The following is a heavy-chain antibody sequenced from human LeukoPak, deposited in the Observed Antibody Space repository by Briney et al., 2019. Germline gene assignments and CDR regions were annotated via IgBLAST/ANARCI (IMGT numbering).Heavy chain of an antibody. CDR3: AREWGAAAGTHWFDP. CDR1: GYTFTSYY. V-gene: IGHV1-46*01. D-gene: IGHD6-13*01. Sequence: ASVKVSCKASGYTFTSYYMHWVRQAPGQGLEWMGIINPSGGSTSYAQKFQGRVTMTRDTSTSTVYMELNGLRSEDTAVYYCAREWGAAAGTHWFDPWGQGTLVTVSS. J-gene: IGHJ5*02. CDR2: INPSGGST.